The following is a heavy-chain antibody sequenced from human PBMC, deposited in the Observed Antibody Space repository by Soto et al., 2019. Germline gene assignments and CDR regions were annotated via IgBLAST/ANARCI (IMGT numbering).Heavy chain of an antibody. D-gene: IGHD6-13*01. CDR2: IYYSGST. CDR1: GGSISSYY. V-gene: IGHV4-59*01. Sequence: SETLSLTCTVSGGSISSYYWGWIRQPPGKGLEWIGYIYYSGSTNYNPSLKSRVTISVDTSKNQFSLKLSSVTAADTAVYYCARVAAVAFYDAFDIWGQGTMVTVSS. CDR3: ARVAAVAFYDAFDI. J-gene: IGHJ3*02.